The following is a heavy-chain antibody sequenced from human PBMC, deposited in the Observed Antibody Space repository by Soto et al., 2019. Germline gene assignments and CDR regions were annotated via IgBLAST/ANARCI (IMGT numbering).Heavy chain of an antibody. CDR2: IYWNDDK. J-gene: IGHJ6*02. V-gene: IGHV2-5*01. Sequence: SGPTLVNPTQTLTLTCTFSGFSLSTSGVGVGWIRQPPGKALEWLALIYWNDDKRYSPSLKSRLTITKDTSKNQVVLTMTNMDPVDTATYYCAHSFSSSWPYYYYSGMDVWGPGTTLTVSS. CDR1: GFSLSTSGVG. D-gene: IGHD6-13*01. CDR3: AHSFSSSWPYYYYSGMDV.